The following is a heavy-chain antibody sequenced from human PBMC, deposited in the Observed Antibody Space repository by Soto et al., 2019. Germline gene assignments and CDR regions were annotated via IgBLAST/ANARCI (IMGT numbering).Heavy chain of an antibody. CDR1: GGTFGSDA. CDR2: IIPIFGTT. CDR3: ARDRTDSGYHTNWLDP. D-gene: IGHD3-22*01. V-gene: IGHV1-69*06. Sequence: SVKVSCKASGGTFGSDAITWVLQAPGQGLEWVGRIIPIFGTTNYAQNLQGRVTISADKSTLTSYMELHSLTSDDTALYYCARDRTDSGYHTNWLDPWGQGTQVTVSS. J-gene: IGHJ5*02.